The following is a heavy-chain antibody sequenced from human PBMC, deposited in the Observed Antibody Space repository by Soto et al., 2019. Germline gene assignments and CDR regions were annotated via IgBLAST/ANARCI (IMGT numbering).Heavy chain of an antibody. CDR3: ARVDYGAYYFDY. CDR2: INSDGSTT. V-gene: IGHV3-74*01. Sequence: EVQLVESGGGLVQPGGSLRLSCAASGFIFSNYWMHWVRQAPGKGLVWVSRINSDGSTTSYADSVKGRFTISRDNAKNTLYLQMNSLRDEDTAVYYCARVDYGAYYFDYWGQGTLVTVSS. CDR1: GFIFSNYW. D-gene: IGHD4-17*01. J-gene: IGHJ4*02.